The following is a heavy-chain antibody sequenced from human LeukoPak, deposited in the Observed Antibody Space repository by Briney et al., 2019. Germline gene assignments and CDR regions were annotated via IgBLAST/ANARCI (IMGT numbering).Heavy chain of an antibody. V-gene: IGHV1-69*05. CDR3: ARVGGCSSSLVGYFDY. CDR1: GGTFSSYA. J-gene: IGHJ4*02. CDR2: IIPIFGTA. Sequence: ASVKVSCKASGGTFSSYAISWVRQAPGQGLEWMGGIIPIFGTANYAQKFQGRVTITTDESTSTAYMELSSLRSEDTAVYYCARVGGCSSSLVGYFDYWGQGTLVTVS. D-gene: IGHD6-6*01.